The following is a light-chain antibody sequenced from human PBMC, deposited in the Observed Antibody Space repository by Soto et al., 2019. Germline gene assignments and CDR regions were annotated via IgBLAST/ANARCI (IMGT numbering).Light chain of an antibody. CDR2: AAS. CDR1: QSISSY. J-gene: IGKJ1*01. V-gene: IGKV1-39*01. Sequence: DIQMTQSPSSLSASVGDGVTITCRASQSISSYVSWYQQKPGKTPKLLIYAASRLESGVPSRFSGSRSGTDFTLTISSLQPEDFATYYCQQSYSRMTFGQGTKVDIK. CDR3: QQSYSRMT.